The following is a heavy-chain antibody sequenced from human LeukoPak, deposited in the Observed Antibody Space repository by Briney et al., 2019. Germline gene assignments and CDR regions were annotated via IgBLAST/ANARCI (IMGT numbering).Heavy chain of an antibody. CDR1: GGSFSGYY. CDR2: INHSGST. V-gene: IGHV4-34*01. J-gene: IGHJ6*03. D-gene: IGHD3-9*01. Sequence: SETLSLTCAVYGGSFSGYYWSWIRQPPGKGLEWIGEINHSGSTNYNPSLKSRVTISVDTSKNQFSLKLSSVTAADTAVYYCARAGAYYDILTGYYPFYYYYYMDVWGKGTTVTISS. CDR3: ARAGAYYDILTGYYPFYYYYYMDV.